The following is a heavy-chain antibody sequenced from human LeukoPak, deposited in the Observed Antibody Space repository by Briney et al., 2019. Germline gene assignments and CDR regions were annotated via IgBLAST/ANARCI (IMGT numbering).Heavy chain of an antibody. D-gene: IGHD3-3*01. CDR2: IYHSGST. Sequence: SETLSLTCAVSGGSISSSNWWSWVRQPPGKGLEWIGEIYHSGSTNYNPSLKSRVTISVDKSKNQFSLKLSSVTAADTAVYYCARADFWSGYRKFDYWGQGTLVTVSS. CDR1: GGSISSSNW. J-gene: IGHJ4*02. CDR3: ARADFWSGYRKFDY. V-gene: IGHV4-4*02.